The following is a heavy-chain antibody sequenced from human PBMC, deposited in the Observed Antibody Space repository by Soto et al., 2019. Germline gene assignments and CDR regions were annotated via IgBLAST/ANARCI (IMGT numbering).Heavy chain of an antibody. D-gene: IGHD4-17*01. V-gene: IGHV3-23*01. CDR3: AKPPYGEEYFQH. CDR2: ISKNGGST. Sequence: LRLSCAASGFTFSSYAISWVRQAQGKGLEWVSAISKNGGSTYYADSVKGRFTISRDNSKNTLYLQMNSLRAEDTAVYYCAKPPYGEEYFQHWGQGALVTVSS. J-gene: IGHJ1*01. CDR1: GFTFSSYA.